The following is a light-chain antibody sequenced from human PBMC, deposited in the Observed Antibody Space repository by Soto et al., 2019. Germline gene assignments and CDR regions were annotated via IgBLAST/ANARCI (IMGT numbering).Light chain of an antibody. CDR1: ASNLGGNP. V-gene: IGLV1-44*01. J-gene: IGLJ2*01. Sequence: QSVLTQPPSVSGTPGQKVSISCSGSASNLGGNPVNWYQHLPGAAPKLLIYTNHQRPSGVPDRFSGSKSGTSASLAISGLRSEDEADFYCAAWDDSLNAVVFGGGTKLTFL. CDR2: TNH. CDR3: AAWDDSLNAVV.